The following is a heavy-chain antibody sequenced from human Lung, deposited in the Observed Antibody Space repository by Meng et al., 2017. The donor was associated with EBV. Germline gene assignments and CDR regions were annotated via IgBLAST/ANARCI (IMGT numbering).Heavy chain of an antibody. D-gene: IGHD4-17*01. CDR3: ARDFYGDYSLLDY. CDR2: IWYDGVKK. CDR1: GYTFSSYG. J-gene: IGHJ4*03. V-gene: IGHV3-33*01. Sequence: GVVAYHPGRSLSLPCAESGYTFSSYGMHWVRQAPGKGLEWLTFIWYDGVKKSYTDSVKGRFTISRDNSRNTLYLEMDSLRAEDTAMYYCARDFYGDYSLLDYWGHGTLVTVSS.